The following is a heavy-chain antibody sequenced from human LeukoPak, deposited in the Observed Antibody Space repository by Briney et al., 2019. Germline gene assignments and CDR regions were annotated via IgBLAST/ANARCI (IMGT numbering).Heavy chain of an antibody. D-gene: IGHD6-13*01. Sequence: GGSLRLSCAASGFTFSSYAMHWVRQAPGKGLEWVAVISYDGSNKYYADSVKGRFTISRDNSKNTLFLQMNSLRAEDTAVYYCARGQPGVAAAGNLDYWGQGTLVTVSS. CDR3: ARGQPGVAAAGNLDY. CDR1: GFTFSSYA. J-gene: IGHJ4*02. V-gene: IGHV3-30-3*01. CDR2: ISYDGSNK.